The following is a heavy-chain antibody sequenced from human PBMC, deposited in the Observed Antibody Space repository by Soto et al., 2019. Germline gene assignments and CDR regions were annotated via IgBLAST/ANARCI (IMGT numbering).Heavy chain of an antibody. CDR2: IYYSGST. CDR1: GGSISNYY. Sequence: PSETLSLTCTISGGSISNYYWSCIRQPRGKGLEWIGYIYYSGSTNYNPSLKSRVTISVDTSKNQFSLKLSSVTAADTAVYYCATNTRDTAMFEDAFDIWGQGTMVTVSS. V-gene: IGHV4-59*01. D-gene: IGHD5-18*01. J-gene: IGHJ3*02. CDR3: ATNTRDTAMFEDAFDI.